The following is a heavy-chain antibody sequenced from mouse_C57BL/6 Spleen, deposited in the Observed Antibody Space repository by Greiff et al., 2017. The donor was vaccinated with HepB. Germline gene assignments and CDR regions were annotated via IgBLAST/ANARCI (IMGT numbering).Heavy chain of an antibody. CDR3: TRGGTPYYFDY. Sequence: QVQLQQSGAELVRPGASVTLSCKASGYTFTDYEMHWVKQTPVHGLEWIGAIDPETGGTAYNQKFKGKAILTADKSSSTAYMELRSLTSEDSAVYYCTRGGTPYYFDYWGQGTTLTVSS. CDR2: IDPETGGT. V-gene: IGHV1-15*01. D-gene: IGHD2-14*01. J-gene: IGHJ2*01. CDR1: GYTFTDYE.